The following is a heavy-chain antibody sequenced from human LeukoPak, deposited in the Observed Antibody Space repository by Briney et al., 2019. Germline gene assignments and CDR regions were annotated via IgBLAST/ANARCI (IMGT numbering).Heavy chain of an antibody. CDR3: ARVRSSSWFHLDY. D-gene: IGHD6-13*01. J-gene: IGHJ4*02. Sequence: SETLSLTCTVSGGSISDYYWSWIRQPPGKGLEWIGYIYYSGSTNYNPSLKSRVTISVDTSKNQFSLKLSSVTAADTAVYYSARVRSSSWFHLDYWGQGTLVTVSS. V-gene: IGHV4-59*01. CDR2: IYYSGST. CDR1: GGSISDYY.